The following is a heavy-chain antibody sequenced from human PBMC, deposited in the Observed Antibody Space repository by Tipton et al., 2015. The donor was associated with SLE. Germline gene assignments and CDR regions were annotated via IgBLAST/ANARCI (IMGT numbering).Heavy chain of an antibody. V-gene: IGHV4-31*02. Sequence: LRLSCSVSGDSISSGGYYWTWIRQRPGEGLEWIGCISYNGRAFYNPSLRSRLSISVDTSKNQFSLKLQSVTAADTAVYYCVLGHGGSSCGGWFDPWGQGTLVTVSS. CDR2: ISYNGRA. CDR3: VLGHGGSSCGGWFDP. J-gene: IGHJ5*02. CDR1: GDSISSGGYY. D-gene: IGHD2-15*01.